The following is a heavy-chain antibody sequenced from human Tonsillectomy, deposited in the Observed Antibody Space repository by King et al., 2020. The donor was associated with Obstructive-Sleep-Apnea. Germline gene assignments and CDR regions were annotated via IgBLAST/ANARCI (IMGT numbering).Heavy chain of an antibody. CDR2: IYYNGNT. CDR3: ARHTYYGSGGNPDF. V-gene: IGHV4-59*08. Sequence: QLQLQESGPGLVKPSETLSLTCTVSGGSISSYYWSWIRQPPGKGLEWLGYIYYNGNTYYSPSLKSRVTMSVDTYKKQFSLTLSSVTAADTAVYYCARHTYYGSGGNPDFWGQGTLVTVSS. D-gene: IGHD3-10*01. CDR1: GGSISSYY. J-gene: IGHJ4*02.